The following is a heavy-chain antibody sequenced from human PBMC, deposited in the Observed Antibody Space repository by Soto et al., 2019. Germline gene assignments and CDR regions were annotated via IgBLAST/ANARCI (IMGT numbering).Heavy chain of an antibody. CDR3: ARGVSAGVDY. V-gene: IGHV1-8*01. D-gene: IGHD1-26*01. CDR2: MQPSTGRT. Sequence: QVQLVQSGAEVREPGASVKVSCKASGYSFTSLDINWVRQNAGQGLEWMGWMQPSTGRTGYAQKFQGRATMTRGTSITPAYTELTTLTSDDTAFYYCARGVSAGVDYWGQGTLVTVSS. J-gene: IGHJ4*02. CDR1: GYSFTSLD.